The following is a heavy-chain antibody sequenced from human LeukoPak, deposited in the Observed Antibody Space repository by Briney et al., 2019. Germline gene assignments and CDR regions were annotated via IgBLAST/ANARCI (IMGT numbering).Heavy chain of an antibody. V-gene: IGHV3-23*01. CDR1: GFTFSNYA. CDR2: ISGSGGST. CDR3: AKDLWGVVPAATYYFDY. J-gene: IGHJ4*02. D-gene: IGHD2-2*01. Sequence: GGSLRLSCAASGFTFSNYAMGWVRQAPGKGLEWVSAISGSGGSTYYADSVKGRFTISRDNSKNTLYLQMNSLRAEDTAVYYCAKDLWGVVPAATYYFDYWGQGTLVTVSS.